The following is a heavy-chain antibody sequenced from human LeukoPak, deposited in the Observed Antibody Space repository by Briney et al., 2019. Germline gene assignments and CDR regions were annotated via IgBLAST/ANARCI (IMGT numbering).Heavy chain of an antibody. CDR3: ARVVAVAGKEGDY. J-gene: IGHJ4*02. CDR2: ISSSSSYI. V-gene: IGHV3-21*01. D-gene: IGHD6-19*01. CDR1: GFTFSSYS. Sequence: GGSLRLSCAASGFTFSSYSMNWVRQAPGKGLEWVSSISSSSSYIYYADSVKGRFTISRDNAKNSLYLQMNSLRAEDTAVYYCARVVAVAGKEGDYWGQGTLVTVSS.